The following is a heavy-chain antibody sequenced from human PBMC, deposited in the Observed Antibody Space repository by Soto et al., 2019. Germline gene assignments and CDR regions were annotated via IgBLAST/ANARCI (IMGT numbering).Heavy chain of an antibody. D-gene: IGHD3-10*01. J-gene: IGHJ5*02. CDR2: VYYNENT. V-gene: IGHV4-39*01. Sequence: SETLSLTCSVSGGSISSFTYYWGWIRQPPGKGLEWIGTVYYNENTYYNPSLKGRVTITVDTAKNQFSLNLRSVTAADTAMYFCARRERYYGSPGWFDPWGPGTLVTVSS. CDR1: GGSISSFTYY. CDR3: ARRERYYGSPGWFDP.